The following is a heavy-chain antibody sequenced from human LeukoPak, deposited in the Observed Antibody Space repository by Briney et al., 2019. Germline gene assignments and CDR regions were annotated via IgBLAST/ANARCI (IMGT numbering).Heavy chain of an antibody. Sequence: ASVKVSCKASGGTFSSYAISWVRQAPGQGLEWMGGIIPVFGTANYAQKFQGRVTITTDESTSTAYMELSSQRSEDTAVYYCATGRWLQLGYYYYMDVWGKGTTVTVSS. CDR2: IIPVFGTA. J-gene: IGHJ6*03. V-gene: IGHV1-69*05. CDR1: GGTFSSYA. D-gene: IGHD5-24*01. CDR3: ATGRWLQLGYYYYMDV.